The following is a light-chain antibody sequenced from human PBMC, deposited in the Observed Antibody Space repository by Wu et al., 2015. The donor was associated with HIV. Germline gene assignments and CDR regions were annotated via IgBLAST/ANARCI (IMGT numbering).Light chain of an antibody. J-gene: IGKJ4*01. CDR2: AAS. CDR3: QQLNGYPLT. V-gene: IGKV1-9*01. CDR1: QGISSY. Sequence: DIQMTQSPSSLSASVGDRVTITCRASQGISSYLAWYQQKPGIAPKLLIYAASTLHFGVPSRFSGSGSGTEFTLTISSLQPEDFATYYCQQLNGYPLTFGGGTKVEIK.